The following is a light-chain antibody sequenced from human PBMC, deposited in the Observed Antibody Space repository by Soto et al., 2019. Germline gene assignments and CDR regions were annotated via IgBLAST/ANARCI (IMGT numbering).Light chain of an antibody. Sequence: DIQMTQSPSTLSASVGDSVTITCRASQSIPSWLAWYQQKPGKAPKLLIYKASNLETGVPSRFSGSGSGTDFTLTISSLQPDDFATYYCHLYNTYWTFGQGTNVDIK. V-gene: IGKV1-5*03. CDR1: QSIPSW. J-gene: IGKJ1*01. CDR3: HLYNTYWT. CDR2: KAS.